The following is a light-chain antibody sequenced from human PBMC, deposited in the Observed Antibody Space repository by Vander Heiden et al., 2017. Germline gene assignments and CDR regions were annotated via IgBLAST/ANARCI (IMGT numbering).Light chain of an antibody. CDR2: GAA. Sequence: EPVMTQSPATLSVSPGERATLSCRASQSVSSNLAWYQQKPGQTPRLLIYGAATRAPGIPPRFSGSGYGTEFTLTISSMQSEDFAIYYCQQYNNWPPLTFGQGTRLDIK. J-gene: IGKJ5*01. CDR3: QQYNNWPPLT. CDR1: QSVSSN. V-gene: IGKV3-15*01.